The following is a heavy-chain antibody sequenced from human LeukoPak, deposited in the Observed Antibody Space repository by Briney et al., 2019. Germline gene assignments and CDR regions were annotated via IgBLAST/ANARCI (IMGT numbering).Heavy chain of an antibody. V-gene: IGHV4-34*01. CDR1: GGSSTDYN. D-gene: IGHD1-1*01. CDR3: ARGLDLEGLDY. J-gene: IGHJ4*02. CDR2: SNDSRTT. Sequence: SQTLSLTCAVYGGSSTDYNCTWLRQSPPKGLEWIGESNDSRTTHNNPSLKSRVTISVDTAQNQFSLRIWSLTPADTAVYYCARGLDLEGLDYWGQGTLGTVSS.